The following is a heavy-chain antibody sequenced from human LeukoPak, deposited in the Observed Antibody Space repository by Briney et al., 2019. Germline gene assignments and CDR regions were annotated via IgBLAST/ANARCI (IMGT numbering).Heavy chain of an antibody. CDR2: ISSSSSYI. J-gene: IGHJ4*02. D-gene: IGHD2-8*02. Sequence: PGGSLRLSCAASGFIFSSYSMNWVRQAPGKGLEWVSSISSSSSYIYYADSVKGRFTISRDNAKDSLYLQMNSLRAEDTAVYYCARDLDTVQSNFDYWGQGTLVTVSS. CDR3: ARDLDTVQSNFDY. CDR1: GFIFSSYS. V-gene: IGHV3-21*01.